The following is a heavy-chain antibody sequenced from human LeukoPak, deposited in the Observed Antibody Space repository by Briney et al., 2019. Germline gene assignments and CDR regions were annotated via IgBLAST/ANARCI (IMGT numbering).Heavy chain of an antibody. CDR1: GFTFSDYY. V-gene: IGHV3-11*04. CDR2: ISSSGSSGSTL. D-gene: IGHD1-26*01. CDR3: ARGDSALDY. J-gene: IGHJ4*02. Sequence: PGGSLRLSCAASGFTFSDYYMSWIRQAPGKGLEWISYISSSGSSGSTLSYADSVKGRFTTSRDNAENSLYLRMNSLRAEDTAVYYCARGDSALDYWGQGTLVTVSS.